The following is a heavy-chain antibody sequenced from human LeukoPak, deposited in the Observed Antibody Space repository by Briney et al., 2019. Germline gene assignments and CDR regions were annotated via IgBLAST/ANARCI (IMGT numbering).Heavy chain of an antibody. J-gene: IGHJ4*02. CDR3: VRGIDY. CDR1: GFAFSSYW. V-gene: IGHV3-7*03. CDR2: INTDGSEI. Sequence: GGSLRPSCAASGFAFSSYWMSWVRQAPVKGLEWVANINTDGSEIYYVDSVKGRFTISRDNAKNSLYLQMSSLSGEDTAIYYCVRGIDYWGQGTLVTVSP.